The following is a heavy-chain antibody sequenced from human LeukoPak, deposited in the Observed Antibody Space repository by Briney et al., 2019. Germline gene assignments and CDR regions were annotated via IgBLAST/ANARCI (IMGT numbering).Heavy chain of an antibody. CDR3: ARRGVIAAPYYFDY. CDR2: INYSGGST. Sequence: PGGSLRLSCAASGITFTSYAVSWVRQAPGKGLEWGSTINYSGGSTYYADSVKGRFTISKDCSRNTLYLQMNSLRAEDTAVYYCARRGVIAAPYYFDYWGQGTLVTVSS. CDR1: GITFTSYA. J-gene: IGHJ4*02. D-gene: IGHD2-15*01. V-gene: IGHV3-23*01.